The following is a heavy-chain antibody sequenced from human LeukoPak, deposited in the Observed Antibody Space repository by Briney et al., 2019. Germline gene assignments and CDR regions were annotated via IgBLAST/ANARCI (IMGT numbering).Heavy chain of an antibody. J-gene: IGHJ4*02. Sequence: ASVKVSCKASGYTFTSYGISWVRQAPGQGLEWMGWISAYNGNTNYAQKLQGRVTMTTDTSTSTAYMELRSLRSDDTAVYYCARRAYSSSWDYFDYWGQGTLVTVSS. CDR1: GYTFTSYG. D-gene: IGHD6-13*01. CDR2: ISAYNGNT. V-gene: IGHV1-18*01. CDR3: ARRAYSSSWDYFDY.